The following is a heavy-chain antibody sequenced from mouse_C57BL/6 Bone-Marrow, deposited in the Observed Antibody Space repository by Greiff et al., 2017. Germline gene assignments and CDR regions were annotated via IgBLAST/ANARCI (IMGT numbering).Heavy chain of an antibody. CDR2: IDPSDSYT. J-gene: IGHJ2*01. Sequence: VQLQQSGAELVKPGASVKLSCKASGYTFTSYWMQWVKQRPGQGLEWIGEIDPSDSYTNYNQKFKGKATLTVDTSSSTAYMQLSSLTSEDSAVYYCARAGSRRFDYWGQGTTLTVSS. CDR1: GYTFTSYW. D-gene: IGHD1-1*01. CDR3: ARAGSRRFDY. V-gene: IGHV1-50*01.